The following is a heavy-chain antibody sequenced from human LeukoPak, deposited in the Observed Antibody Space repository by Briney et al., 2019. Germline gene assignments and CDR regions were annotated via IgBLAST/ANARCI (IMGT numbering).Heavy chain of an antibody. CDR1: GFTFSTYG. D-gene: IGHD3-22*01. V-gene: IGHV3-33*01. CDR3: ARDDDSSGNLLDY. CDR2: MNYDGSFI. Sequence: GGSLRLSCTASGFTFSTYGMHWVRQAPGKGLEWVAVMNYDGSFIKYADSVRGRFTISRDNSKNTLYLQMNSLRVEDTAVYSCARDDDSSGNLLDYWGQGTLVTVSS. J-gene: IGHJ4*02.